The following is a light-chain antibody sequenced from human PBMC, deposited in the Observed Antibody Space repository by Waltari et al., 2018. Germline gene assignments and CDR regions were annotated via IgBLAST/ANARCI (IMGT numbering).Light chain of an antibody. CDR3: QQYNNWPPYT. J-gene: IGKJ2*01. V-gene: IGKV3-15*01. CDR2: GAS. Sequence: EVLLTQSPATLSVSPGERATISCRASQRITSNLAWYQQKPGQAPRLLIYGASNRATGIPARFSGSGSGTEFTLTIDRLQSEDFAVYYCQQYNNWPPYTFGQGTKLEIK. CDR1: QRITSN.